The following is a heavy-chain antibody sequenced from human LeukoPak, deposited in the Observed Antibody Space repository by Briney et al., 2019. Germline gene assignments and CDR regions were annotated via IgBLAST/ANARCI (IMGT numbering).Heavy chain of an antibody. CDR1: GGSISSYY. V-gene: IGHV4-4*07. CDR2: FYTSGST. Sequence: PSETLSLTCTFSGGSISSYYWSWIRQPAGKGLEWIGRFYTSGSTNYNPSPKSRVTISVDKSKNQFSLKLSSVTAADTAVYYCARVEWLLDYYYYMDVWGKGTTVTVSS. CDR3: ARVEWLLDYYYYMDV. D-gene: IGHD3-3*01. J-gene: IGHJ6*03.